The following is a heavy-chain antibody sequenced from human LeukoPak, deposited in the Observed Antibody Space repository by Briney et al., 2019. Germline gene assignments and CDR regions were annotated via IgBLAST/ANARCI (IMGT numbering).Heavy chain of an antibody. CDR1: GGTFSSYA. D-gene: IGHD5-12*01. V-gene: IGHV1-2*02. CDR2: INPNSGGT. Sequence: ASVKVSCKASGGTFSSYAISWVRQAPGQGLEWMGWINPNSGGTNYAQKFQGRVTMTRDTSISTAYMELSRLRSDDTAVYYCARDSGYDSETGYYGMDVWGQGTTVTVSS. J-gene: IGHJ6*02. CDR3: ARDSGYDSETGYYGMDV.